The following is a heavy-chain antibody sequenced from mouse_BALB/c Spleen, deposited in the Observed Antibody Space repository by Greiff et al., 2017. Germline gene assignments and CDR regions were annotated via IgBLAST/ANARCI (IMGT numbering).Heavy chain of an antibody. CDR3: TRKWSDY. J-gene: IGHJ2*01. CDR2: IDPETGGT. V-gene: IGHV1-15*01. D-gene: IGHD1-1*02. Sequence: QVQLQQSGAELVRPGASVTLSCKASGYTFTDYEMHWVKQTPVHGLEWIGAIDPETGGTAYNQKFKGKATLTADKSSSTAYMELRSLTSEDSAVYDCTRKWSDYWGQGTTLTVSS. CDR1: GYTFTDYE.